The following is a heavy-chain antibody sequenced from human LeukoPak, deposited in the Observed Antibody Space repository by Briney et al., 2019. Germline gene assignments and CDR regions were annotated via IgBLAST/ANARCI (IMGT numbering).Heavy chain of an antibody. J-gene: IGHJ4*02. D-gene: IGHD2-2*01. Sequence: ASVKVSCKASGGTFNSYAISWVRQAPGQGLEWMGRIIPILGIANYAQKFQGRVTITADKSTSTAYMELSSLRSEDTAVYYCARGLGVPAAAFDYWGQGTLVTVSS. CDR3: ARGLGVPAAAFDY. CDR2: IIPILGIA. CDR1: GGTFNSYA. V-gene: IGHV1-69*04.